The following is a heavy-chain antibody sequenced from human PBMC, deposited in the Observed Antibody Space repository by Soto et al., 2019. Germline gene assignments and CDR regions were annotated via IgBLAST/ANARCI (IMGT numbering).Heavy chain of an antibody. CDR1: GGSISSYY. CDR2: IYYSGST. V-gene: IGHV4-59*01. D-gene: IGHD3-10*01. CDR3: ARPDYYGHVDY. J-gene: IGHJ4*02. Sequence: PSETLSLTCTVSGGSISSYYWSWIRQPPGKGLEWIGYIYYSGSTNYKPSLKSRVTISVNTSKNQFSLTLNSVTAADTAVYYCARPDYYGHVDYWGQGTLVTVSS.